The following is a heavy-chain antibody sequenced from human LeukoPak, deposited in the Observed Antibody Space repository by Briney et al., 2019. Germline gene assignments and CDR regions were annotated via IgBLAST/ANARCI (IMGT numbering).Heavy chain of an antibody. J-gene: IGHJ4*02. CDR2: IYYSGST. Sequence: SETLSLTCTVSGGSISSYYWSWIRQPPGKGLEWIGYIYYSGSTNYNPSLKSRVTMSVDTSKNQFSLRLSSVTAADTAVYYCAREGYTSGWYKTDYWGQGTLVTVSS. CDR1: GGSISSYY. CDR3: AREGYTSGWYKTDY. V-gene: IGHV4-59*01. D-gene: IGHD6-19*01.